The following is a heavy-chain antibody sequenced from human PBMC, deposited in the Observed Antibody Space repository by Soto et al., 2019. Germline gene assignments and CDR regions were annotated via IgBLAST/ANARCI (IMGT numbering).Heavy chain of an antibody. CDR1: GGTFSSYA. J-gene: IGHJ6*02. V-gene: IGHV1-69*01. CDR2: IIPIFGTA. D-gene: IGHD5-12*01. CDR3: ASRAKRGYGGYDLIHGGMDV. Sequence: QVQLVQSGAEVKKPGSSVKVSCKASGGTFSSYAISWVRQAPGQGLEWMGGIIPIFGTANYAQKFQGRVTITADESTSTAYMELSSLRSEDTAVYYCASRAKRGYGGYDLIHGGMDVWGQGTTVTVSS.